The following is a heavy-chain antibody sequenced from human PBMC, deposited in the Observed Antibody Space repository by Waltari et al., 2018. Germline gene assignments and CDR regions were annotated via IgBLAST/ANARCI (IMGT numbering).Heavy chain of an antibody. CDR1: GGSISSGSYY. CDR3: AVSSGWSHDAFDI. J-gene: IGHJ3*02. CDR2: IYTSGST. V-gene: IGHV4-61*02. Sequence: QVQLQESGPGLVKPSQTLSLTCTVSGGSISSGSYYCSWIRQPAGKGLEWIGRIYTSGSTNYNPSLKSRVTISVDTSKNQFSLKLSSVTAADTAVYYCAVSSGWSHDAFDIWGQGTMVTVSS. D-gene: IGHD6-19*01.